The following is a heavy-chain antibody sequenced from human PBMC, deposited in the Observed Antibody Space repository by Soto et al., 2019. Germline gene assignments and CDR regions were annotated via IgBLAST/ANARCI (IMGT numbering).Heavy chain of an antibody. CDR1: WFTFRSYW. J-gene: IGHJ1*01. CDR3: ARGAMAGNEVPGD. CDR2: INLDGSEK. D-gene: IGHD1-1*01. V-gene: IGHV3-7*05. Sequence: EGQLVESGGGLVQPGGSLRLSCQGSWFTFRSYWMTWVRRAPGKGLEWVANINLDGSEKYYVDAVNVRFTISRDKAKNSMHLDLRDLRANYTAVYYCARGAMAGNEVPGDWGLGTLVTVSS.